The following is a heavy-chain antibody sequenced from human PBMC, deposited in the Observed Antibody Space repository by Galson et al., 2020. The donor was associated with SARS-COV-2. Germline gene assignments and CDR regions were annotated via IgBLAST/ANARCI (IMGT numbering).Heavy chain of an antibody. J-gene: IGHJ6*04. CDR2: ISSSGSTI. CDR3: ARDLGYDFWSGYSRTMDV. D-gene: IGHD3-3*01. V-gene: IGHV3-11*04. Sequence: KIGESLKISCAASGFTFSDYYMSWIRQAPGKGLEWVSYISSSGSTIYYADSVKGRFTISRDNAKNSLYLQMNSLRAEDTAVYYCARDLGYDFWSGYSRTMDVWGKGTTVTVSS. CDR1: GFTFSDYY.